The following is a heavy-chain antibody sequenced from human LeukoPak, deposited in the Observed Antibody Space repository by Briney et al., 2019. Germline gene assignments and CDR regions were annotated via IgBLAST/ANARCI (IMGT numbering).Heavy chain of an antibody. CDR3: ARDTSAWRYGMDV. CDR1: GFTFSSHW. CDR2: IKQDGIEK. Sequence: GGSLRLSCEASGFTFSSHWMSWVRQAPGKGLEWVAIIKQDGIEKDYVDSVTGRFTISRDNAKNSLYLQMNSLRDEDTAVYYCARDTSAWRYGMDVWGQGTTVTVSS. D-gene: IGHD6-19*01. V-gene: IGHV3-7*01. J-gene: IGHJ6*02.